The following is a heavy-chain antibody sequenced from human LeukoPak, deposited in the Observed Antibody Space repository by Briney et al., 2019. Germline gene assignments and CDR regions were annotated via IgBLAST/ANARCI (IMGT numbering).Heavy chain of an antibody. J-gene: IGHJ6*03. V-gene: IGHV1-69*13. CDR3: ARGYSYGPGDYYYMDV. D-gene: IGHD5-18*01. CDR1: GGTFSSYA. CDR2: IIPIFGTA. Sequence: ASVKVSCKASGGTFSSYAISWVRQAPGQGLEWMGGIIPIFGTANCAQKFQGRVTITADESTSTAYMELSSLRSEDTAVYYCARGYSYGPGDYYYMDVWGKGTTVTVSS.